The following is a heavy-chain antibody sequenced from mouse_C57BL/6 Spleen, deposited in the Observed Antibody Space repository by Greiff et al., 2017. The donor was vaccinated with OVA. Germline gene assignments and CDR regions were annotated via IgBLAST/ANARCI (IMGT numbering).Heavy chain of an antibody. CDR3: AKGSYYGSSPYYFDY. D-gene: IGHD1-1*01. V-gene: IGHV1-18*01. CDR2: INPNNGGT. J-gene: IGHJ2*01. CDR1: GYTFTDYN. Sequence: VQLKESGPELVKPGASVKIPCKASGYTFTDYNMDWVKQSHGKSLEWIGDINPNNGGTIYNQKFKGKATLTVDKSSSTAYMELRSLTSEDTAVYYCAKGSYYGSSPYYFDYWGQGTTLTVSS.